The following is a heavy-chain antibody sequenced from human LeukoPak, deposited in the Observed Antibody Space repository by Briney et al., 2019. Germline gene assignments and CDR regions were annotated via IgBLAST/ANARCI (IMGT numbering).Heavy chain of an antibody. CDR2: IRYDGSNK. V-gene: IGHV3-30*02. D-gene: IGHD1-26*01. Sequence: PGGSLRLSCAASGFTFSSYGMHWVRQAPGKGLEWLAFIRYDGSNKYYADSVKGRFTISRDNSKNTLYLQMNSLRAEDTAVYYCAKDVGATIRWFDPWGQGTLVTVSS. CDR1: GFTFSSYG. J-gene: IGHJ5*02. CDR3: AKDVGATIRWFDP.